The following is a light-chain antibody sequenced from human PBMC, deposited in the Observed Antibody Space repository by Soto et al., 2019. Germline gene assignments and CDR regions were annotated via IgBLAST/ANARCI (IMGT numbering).Light chain of an antibody. V-gene: IGKV3-20*01. CDR1: QSVSSGS. CDR2: AAS. J-gene: IGKJ1*01. CDR3: QQYHNSPRT. Sequence: EIVLTQSPGALSLSPGERATLSCRASQSVSSGSLAWYQQKPGQAPRLLIYAASARATGIPDRFSGSGSGTDFTLTVSRLEPEDFAVYYCQQYHNSPRTLGQGTKVEIK.